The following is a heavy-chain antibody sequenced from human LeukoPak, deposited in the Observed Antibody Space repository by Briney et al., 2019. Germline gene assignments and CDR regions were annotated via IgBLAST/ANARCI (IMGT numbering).Heavy chain of an antibody. J-gene: IGHJ6*03. CDR1: GFTLSSYG. V-gene: IGHV3-23*01. CDR2: ISGNGGST. D-gene: IGHD3-10*01. Sequence: GGTLRLSCAASGFTLSSYGMSWVRQAPGKGLEWVSAISGNGGSTYYADSVKGRFAISRDTSKNTLYLQMNSLRAEDTSVYYCAKVGPSLVRGLIRGGARYYYNYMDVWGKGTTVTISS. CDR3: AKVGPSLVRGLIRGGARYYYNYMDV.